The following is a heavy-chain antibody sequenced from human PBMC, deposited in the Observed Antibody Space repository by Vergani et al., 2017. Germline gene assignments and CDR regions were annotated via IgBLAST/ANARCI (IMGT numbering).Heavy chain of an antibody. CDR1: GTSINNDFYY. V-gene: IGHV4-61*02. CDR2: IYVSGIT. J-gene: IGHJ6*02. CDR3: ARDPLYSTTWPFLLLDMDV. D-gene: IGHD6-13*01. Sequence: QVQLQESGPGLVKPSQTLSLTCTVSGTSINNDFYYWHWIRQPAGKGLEWIGRIYVSGITDYNSSLQSRVSMSVDTSKNQFSLQLSSVTAADTAVYYCARDPLYSTTWPFLLLDMDVWGQGTTVTVSS.